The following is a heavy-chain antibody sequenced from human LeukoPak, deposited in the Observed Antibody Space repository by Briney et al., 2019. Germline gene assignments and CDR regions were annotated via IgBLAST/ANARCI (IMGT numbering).Heavy chain of an antibody. CDR3: ARDRRIAVAGTWGSYYYYGMDV. J-gene: IGHJ6*02. V-gene: IGHV4-59*12. CDR2: VFDSGGT. CDR1: GGSISNYW. D-gene: IGHD6-19*01. Sequence: PSETLSLTCTVSGGSISNYWWSWIRQPPGKGLEWIGYVFDSGGTNYNPSLKSRVTISVDKSKNQFSLNLSSVTAADTAVYYCARDRRIAVAGTWGSYYYYGMDVWGQGTTVTVSS.